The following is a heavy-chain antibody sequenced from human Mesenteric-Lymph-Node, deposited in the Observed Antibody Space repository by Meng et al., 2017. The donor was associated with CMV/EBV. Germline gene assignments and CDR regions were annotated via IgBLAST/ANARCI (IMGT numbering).Heavy chain of an antibody. Sequence: SETLSLTCAVYGGSFSGYYWSWIRQPPGKGLEWIGEINHSGSTNYNPSLKSRVTISVDTSKNQFSLKLSSVTAADTAVYYAAAAARYYWYGMDVWGQGTTVTVSS. CDR3: AAAARYYWYGMDV. CDR2: INHSGST. CDR1: GGSFSGYY. J-gene: IGHJ6*02. D-gene: IGHD6-13*01. V-gene: IGHV4-34*01.